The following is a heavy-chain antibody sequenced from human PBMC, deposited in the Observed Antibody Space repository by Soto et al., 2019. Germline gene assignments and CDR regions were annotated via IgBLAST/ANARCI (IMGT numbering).Heavy chain of an antibody. Sequence: PSETLSLTCTVSGGSISSYYWSWIRQPPGKGLEWLGYIYYSGSTNYNPSLKSRVTISVDTSKNQFSLKLSSVTAADTAVYYCARAGYYGSGSYYNVSWFDPWGQGTLVTVSS. J-gene: IGHJ5*02. CDR3: ARAGYYGSGSYYNVSWFDP. CDR1: GGSISSYY. D-gene: IGHD3-10*01. CDR2: IYYSGST. V-gene: IGHV4-59*01.